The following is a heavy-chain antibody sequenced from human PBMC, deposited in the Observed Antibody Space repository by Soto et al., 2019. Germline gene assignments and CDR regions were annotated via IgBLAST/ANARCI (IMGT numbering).Heavy chain of an antibody. D-gene: IGHD2-21*01. CDR2: IIPMFRNA. CDR1: GGSFNTYS. Sequence: QVQLVQSGSEVQTPGSSVKVSCRASGGSFNTYSINWLRQAPGQGLEWIGGIIPMFRNANYAQKFKGRVTLTAAASTSTVSIELSSLTSEDTAVYYCARLWVIAPRDDWGQGTLFTVSS. J-gene: IGHJ4*02. V-gene: IGHV1-69*12. CDR3: ARLWVIAPRDD.